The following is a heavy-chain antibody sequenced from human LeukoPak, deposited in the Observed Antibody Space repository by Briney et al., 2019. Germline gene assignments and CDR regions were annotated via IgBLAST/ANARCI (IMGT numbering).Heavy chain of an antibody. D-gene: IGHD5-12*01. CDR3: ARAYSGYDRSHWFDP. CDR2: IWYDGSNK. V-gene: IGHV3-33*01. J-gene: IGHJ5*02. CDR1: GFTFSSYG. Sequence: GGSLRLSCAASGFTFSSYGMHWVRQAPGKGLEWVAVIWYDGSNKYYADSVKGRFTISRDNSKNTLYLQMNSLRAEDTAVYYCARAYSGYDRSHWFDPWGQGTLVTVSS.